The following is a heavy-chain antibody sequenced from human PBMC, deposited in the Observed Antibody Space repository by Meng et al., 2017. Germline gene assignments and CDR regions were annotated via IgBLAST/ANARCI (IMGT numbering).Heavy chain of an antibody. V-gene: IGHV1-69*01. CDR2: IIPIFGTA. Sequence: VQWGQVWAGIKKPGSVGDVSWKASVGTFSSYSISLLRQAPGQWLAWLGGIIPIFGTANYAQKFQGRVTITADESTSTAYMELSSLRSEDTAVYYCARRPGYSSGWYDYWGQGTLVTVSS. J-gene: IGHJ4*02. CDR3: ARRPGYSSGWYDY. D-gene: IGHD6-19*01. CDR1: VGTFSSYS.